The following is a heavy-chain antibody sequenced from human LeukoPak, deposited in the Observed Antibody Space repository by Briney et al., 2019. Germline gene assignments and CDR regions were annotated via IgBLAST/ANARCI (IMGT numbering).Heavy chain of an antibody. D-gene: IGHD2-2*01. V-gene: IGHV4-4*02. J-gene: IGHJ5*02. Sequence: SETLSLTCAVSGGSMSSSNWWSWVRQPPGRGLEWIGEIYHNGSTNYNPSFKSRVTISVDKSKNQFSLNLSSVTAADTAMYYCARRAVVVPAASEYNWFDPWGQGTLVTVSS. CDR1: GGSMSSSNW. CDR3: ARRAVVVPAASEYNWFDP. CDR2: IYHNGST.